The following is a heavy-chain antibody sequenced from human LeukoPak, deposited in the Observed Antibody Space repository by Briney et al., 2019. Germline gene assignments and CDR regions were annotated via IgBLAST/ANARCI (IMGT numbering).Heavy chain of an antibody. V-gene: IGHV3-23*01. CDR2: ISGSGGSA. Sequence: GGSLRLSCAASGFTFTSYAMSWVRQAPGKGPEWVSAISGSGGSAYYADSVKGRFTISRDSSKSTLYLHMNSLRAEDTAVYYCAKQPTYTDSSSPCWGQGTLVTVSS. CDR3: AKQPTYTDSSSPC. J-gene: IGHJ4*02. D-gene: IGHD6-13*01. CDR1: GFTFTSYA.